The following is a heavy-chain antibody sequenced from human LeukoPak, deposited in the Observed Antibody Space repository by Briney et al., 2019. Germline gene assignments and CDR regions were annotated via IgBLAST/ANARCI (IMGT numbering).Heavy chain of an antibody. J-gene: IGHJ4*02. CDR3: ARVGGYNSPLDY. D-gene: IGHD5-24*01. V-gene: IGHV4-59*01. CDR2: IYYSGST. Sequence: SQTLSLTCTVSGGSISSYYWSWIRQPPGKGLEWIGYIYYSGSTNYNPSLKSRVTMSADTSKNQFSLKLSSVTAADTAMYYCARVGGYNSPLDYWGQGTLVTVSS. CDR1: GGSISSYY.